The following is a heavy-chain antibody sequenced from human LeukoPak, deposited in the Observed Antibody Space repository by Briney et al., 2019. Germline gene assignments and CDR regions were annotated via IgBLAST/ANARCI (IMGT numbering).Heavy chain of an antibody. CDR3: ARGFYYYGLDV. J-gene: IGHJ6*02. CDR1: GYTFTRYD. CDR2: MNPNNGNT. Sequence: ASVKVSFTASGYTFTRYDINWVRQAPGQGIEWLGWMNPNNGNTGYAQKFQGRVTMTRSTSIDTAYMELNTLTSDDTAAYYCARGFYYYGLDVWGQGTTVTVSS. V-gene: IGHV1-8*01.